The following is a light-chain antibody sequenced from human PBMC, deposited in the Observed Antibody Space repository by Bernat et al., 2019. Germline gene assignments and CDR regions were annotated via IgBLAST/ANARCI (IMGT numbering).Light chain of an antibody. CDR3: QQRSKWPIT. CDR2: AAS. Sequence: EIVLTQSPATLSLSPGERATLSYRASQSVYTYLAWYQQKPGQAPRLLIYAASYRATGIPARFSGSGSGTDFTLTISRLEPEDFALYYCQQRSKWPITFGQGTRLEIK. J-gene: IGKJ5*01. V-gene: IGKV3-11*01. CDR1: QSVYTY.